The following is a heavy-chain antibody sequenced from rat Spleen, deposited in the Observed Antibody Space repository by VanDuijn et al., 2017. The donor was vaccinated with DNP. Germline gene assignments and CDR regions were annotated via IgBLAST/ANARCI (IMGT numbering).Heavy chain of an antibody. CDR3: AREQHYNFDY. D-gene: IGHD1-1*01. J-gene: IGHJ2*01. CDR1: GFTFSNYD. V-gene: IGHV5-25*01. Sequence: EVQLVESGGGLVQPGRSLKLSCAASGFTFSNYDMAWVRQAPTKGLEWVASISTSGGSTYYPDSVKGRFTISRDDAESSLQLQMNSLNSEDTATYYCAREQHYNFDYWGQGVMVTVSS. CDR2: ISTSGGST.